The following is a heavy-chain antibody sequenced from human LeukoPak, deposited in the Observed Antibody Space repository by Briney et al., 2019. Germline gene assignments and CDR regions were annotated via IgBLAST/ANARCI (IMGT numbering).Heavy chain of an antibody. CDR3: ARRGSSNYFDY. CDR1: GGSFSGYY. CDR2: IYYSGST. J-gene: IGHJ4*02. V-gene: IGHV4-59*01. Sequence: SETLSLTCAVSGGSFSGYYWSWIRQPPGKGLEWIGYIYYSGSTTYNPSLKSRVTISVGTSKNQFSLKLNSVTAADTAVYYCARRGSSNYFDYWGRGTLVTVSS. D-gene: IGHD4-11*01.